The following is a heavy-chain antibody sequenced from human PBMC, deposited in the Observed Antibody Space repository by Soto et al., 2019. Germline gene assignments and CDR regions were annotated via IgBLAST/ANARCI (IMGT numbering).Heavy chain of an antibody. Sequence: QVHLVQSGAEVKKPGASVRVSCKASGYSFTGNSMHWVRQAPGQGLEWMGWINPNNGGTNYAQRFRGWVTMTRDTSVSTAYMDLNRLKSVDTAVYYCVIQRSGVVYCGQGTLVTVSS. V-gene: IGHV1-2*04. CDR3: VIQRSGVVY. CDR2: INPNNGGT. D-gene: IGHD2-15*01. CDR1: GYSFTGNS. J-gene: IGHJ4*02.